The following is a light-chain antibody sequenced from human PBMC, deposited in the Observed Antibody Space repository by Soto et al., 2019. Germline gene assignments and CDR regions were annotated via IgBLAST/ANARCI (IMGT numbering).Light chain of an antibody. J-gene: IGKJ1*01. CDR3: MQALQTPLT. Sequence: DLVMTQSPLSLPVTPGEPASISCRSSQSLLHSNGYNYLDWYLQKPGQSPQLLIYLGSNRASGVPDRFSGGGSGTDFTLKISRVEAEDVGVYYCMQALQTPLTFGQGTKVEIK. CDR1: QSLLHSNGYNY. CDR2: LGS. V-gene: IGKV2-28*01.